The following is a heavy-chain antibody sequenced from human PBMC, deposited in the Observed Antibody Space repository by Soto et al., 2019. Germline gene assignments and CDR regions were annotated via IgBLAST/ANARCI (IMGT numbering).Heavy chain of an antibody. CDR2: IQQDGSEK. D-gene: IGHD3-22*01. J-gene: IGHJ6*02. CDR3: ARDLATMPGRYESRPTDYGMDV. V-gene: IGHV3-7*01. Sequence: VGSLRLSCAASGVTFSSYWMSWVRQAPGKGLEWVANIQQDGSEKWYVDSVKGRFTISRDNAKNSLYLQMNTLRAEDTAVYYCARDLATMPGRYESRPTDYGMDVWGQGTTVTVSS. CDR1: GVTFSSYW.